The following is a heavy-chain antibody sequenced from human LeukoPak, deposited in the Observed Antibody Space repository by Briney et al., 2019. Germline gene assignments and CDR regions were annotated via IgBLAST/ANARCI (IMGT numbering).Heavy chain of an antibody. V-gene: IGHV4-4*02. Sequence: PSETLSLTCAVSIDSTNGNYWSLVRQSPGKGLEWIGEVHRSGSTNYKPSLKRRVTISIDRSKDQISLDLTSVTAADTAVYYCARELLDAPTPGAYWGQGILVTVSS. J-gene: IGHJ4*02. CDR2: VHRSGST. D-gene: IGHD2-21*01. CDR1: IDSTNGNY. CDR3: ARELLDAPTPGAY.